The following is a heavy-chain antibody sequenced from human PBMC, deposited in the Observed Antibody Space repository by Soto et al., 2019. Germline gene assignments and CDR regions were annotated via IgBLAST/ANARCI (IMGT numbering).Heavy chain of an antibody. D-gene: IGHD3-22*01. J-gene: IGHJ4*02. CDR3: ASNSMTHDY. Sequence: GGSLRLSCTASGFAFSNFGMSWVRQAPGKGLEWVSGISQSGGDTYYADSVKGRFTISRDNSKNTLYLQMRSLRGDDTAIYYCASNSMTHDYWGQGTLVTVSS. V-gene: IGHV3-23*01. CDR2: ISQSGGDT. CDR1: GFAFSNFG.